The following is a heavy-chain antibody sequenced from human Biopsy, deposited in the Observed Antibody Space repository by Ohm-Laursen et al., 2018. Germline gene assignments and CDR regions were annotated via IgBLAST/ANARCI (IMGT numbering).Heavy chain of an antibody. J-gene: IGHJ4*02. CDR3: AAVDYSAYTTVDH. Sequence: SETLSLTCIVSGASIEDYYWTWIRQAPGKTLEWIASINYRGNTNYNPSLKSRVTMSVDTSKNQFSLKLTSLTAADTAVYFCAAVDYSAYTTVDHWGQGTLITVSS. D-gene: IGHD5-12*01. V-gene: IGHV4-59*12. CDR2: INYRGNT. CDR1: GASIEDYY.